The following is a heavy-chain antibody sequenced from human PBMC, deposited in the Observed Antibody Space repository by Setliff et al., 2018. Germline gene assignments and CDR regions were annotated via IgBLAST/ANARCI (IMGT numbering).Heavy chain of an antibody. CDR1: GFSISSGYY. V-gene: IGHV4-38-2*01. CDR3: ARAHTWSLPNDNSGYPGWFDP. D-gene: IGHD3-22*01. Sequence: PSETLSLTCAVSGFSISSGYYWGWIRQPPGKGLEWIVNIHHSGKAYYNPSLKSRVTMPVDTSKNHVSLKLSSVTAADTAVYYCARAHTWSLPNDNSGYPGWFDPWGQRTLVTVSS. J-gene: IGHJ5*02. CDR2: IHHSGKA.